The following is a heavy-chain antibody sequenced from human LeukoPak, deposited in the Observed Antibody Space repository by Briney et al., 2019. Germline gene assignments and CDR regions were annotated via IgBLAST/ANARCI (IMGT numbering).Heavy chain of an antibody. V-gene: IGHV1-69*13. Sequence: ASVKVSCKASGGTFSSYAISWVRQAPGQGLEWMGGIIPIFGTANYAQKFQGRVTITADESTSTAYMELSSLRSEDTAVYYCAREPVFDSSERNWFDPWGQGTLVTVSS. J-gene: IGHJ5*02. CDR2: IIPIFGTA. D-gene: IGHD3-22*01. CDR3: AREPVFDSSERNWFDP. CDR1: GGTFSSYA.